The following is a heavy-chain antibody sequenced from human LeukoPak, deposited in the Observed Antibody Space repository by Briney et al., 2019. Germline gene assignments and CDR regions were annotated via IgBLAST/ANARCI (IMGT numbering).Heavy chain of an antibody. D-gene: IGHD3-10*01. CDR2: INPSGGST. CDR3: ARDDGSGSYYTYYYYGMDV. CDR1: GYTFTSYY. Sequence: GASVKVSCKASGYTFTSYYMHWVRQAPGQGLEWMGIINPSGGSTSYAQKFQGRVTMTRDTSTSTVYMELSSLRSEDTAVYYCARDDGSGSYYTYYYYGMDVWGQGTTVTVSS. V-gene: IGHV1-46*01. J-gene: IGHJ6*02.